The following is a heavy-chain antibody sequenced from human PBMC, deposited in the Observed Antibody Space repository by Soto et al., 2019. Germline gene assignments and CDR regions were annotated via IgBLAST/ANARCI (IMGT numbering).Heavy chain of an antibody. CDR3: ARGGGVGVAGSAAFDM. Sequence: QLHLVQSGAVVKKPGASVTVSCSASGYPVTAYYMHWVRQAPGRGLEWMGGINPATGAATYTQTFQGRVTMTRDTSTSTVFMELGGLTSGDTAVFYCARGGGVGVAGSAAFDMWGQGTLVTVSS. J-gene: IGHJ3*02. V-gene: IGHV1-2*02. D-gene: IGHD3-3*01. CDR2: INPATGAA. CDR1: GYPVTAYY.